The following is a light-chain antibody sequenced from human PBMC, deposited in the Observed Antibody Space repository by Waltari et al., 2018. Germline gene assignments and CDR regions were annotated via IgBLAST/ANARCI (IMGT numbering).Light chain of an antibody. J-gene: IGKJ1*01. V-gene: IGKV1-5*03. CDR3: LQYNSYPWT. CDR2: KAS. Sequence: DIPATKSPSTLSASVGDRVTITCRASQIIVVWLAWYQQKPGKAPRLLIYKASYLASGVPSRFSGSASGTAFTLTISSLQADDFATYYCLQYNSYPWTFGQGTTVEIK. CDR1: QIIVVW.